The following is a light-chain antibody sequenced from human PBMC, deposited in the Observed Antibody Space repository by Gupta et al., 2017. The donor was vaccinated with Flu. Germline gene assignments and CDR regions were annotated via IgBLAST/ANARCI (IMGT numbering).Light chain of an antibody. Sequence: QSALTRPASVSGSPGQSITISCIGTSNDVGRYNNVSWYQQYPGTDPKLMVYEVFNRPSAVSNRFSGSTSGNTASPTLSVLQAEDEAEDDCSSYTSNSALLVFGTGTKVTVL. CDR3: SSYTSNSALLV. CDR2: EVF. J-gene: IGLJ1*01. CDR1: SNDVGRYNN. V-gene: IGLV2-14*01.